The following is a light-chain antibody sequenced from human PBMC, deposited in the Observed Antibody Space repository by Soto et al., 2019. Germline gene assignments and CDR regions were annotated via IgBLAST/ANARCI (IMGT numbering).Light chain of an antibody. V-gene: IGKV1-39*01. CDR1: QSISNY. CDR2: AAA. Sequence: DMEMTQSPSSLSASVGDRVTITCRASQSISNYLNWYQHKPGKVPKLLIYAAASLQSEVPTRFSGNGSGTDFTLTINSLQPEDFATYYCQQSYGTPLTFGGGTKIEIK. CDR3: QQSYGTPLT. J-gene: IGKJ4*01.